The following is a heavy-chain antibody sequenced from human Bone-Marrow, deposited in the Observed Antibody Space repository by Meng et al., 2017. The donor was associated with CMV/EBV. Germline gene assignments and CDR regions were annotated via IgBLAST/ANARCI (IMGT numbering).Heavy chain of an antibody. V-gene: IGHV1-18*01. Sequence: ASVKVSCKASGYTFTSYGISWVRQAPGQGLEWMGWISAYNGNTNYAQKLQGRVTMTTDTSTSTAYMELRSLRSDDTAVYYCAKDYSTGLGGLLGWFDPWGQGTLVTVSS. CDR1: GYTFTSYG. D-gene: IGHD2/OR15-2a*01. CDR2: ISAYNGNT. J-gene: IGHJ5*02. CDR3: AKDYSTGLGGLLGWFDP.